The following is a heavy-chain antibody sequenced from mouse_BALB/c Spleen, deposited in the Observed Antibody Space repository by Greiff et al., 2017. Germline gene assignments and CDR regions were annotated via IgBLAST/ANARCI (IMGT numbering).Heavy chain of an antibody. V-gene: IGHV1S137*01. CDR3: ARGAGGPDFDY. J-gene: IGHJ2*01. Sequence: QVQLQQSGAELVRPGVSVKISCKGSGYTFTDYAMHWVKQSHAKSLEWIGVISTYYGDASYNQKFKGKATMTVDKSSSTAYMELARLTSEDSAIYYCARGAGGPDFDYWGQGTTHTVST. CDR2: ISTYYGDA. CDR1: GYTFTDYA.